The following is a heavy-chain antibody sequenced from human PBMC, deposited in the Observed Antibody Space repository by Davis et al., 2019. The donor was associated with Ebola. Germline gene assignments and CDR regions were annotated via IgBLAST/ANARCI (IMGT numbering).Heavy chain of an antibody. CDR3: AKGWGSSGWYYFDY. J-gene: IGHJ4*02. Sequence: GESLKISCAASGFTVSSNYMSWVRQAPGKGLEWVSYISSSGSTIYYADSVKGRFTISRDNSKNTLYLQMNSLRAEDTAVYYCAKGWGSSGWYYFDYWGQGTLVTVSS. CDR1: GFTVSSNY. V-gene: IGHV3-11*01. D-gene: IGHD6-19*01. CDR2: ISSSGSTI.